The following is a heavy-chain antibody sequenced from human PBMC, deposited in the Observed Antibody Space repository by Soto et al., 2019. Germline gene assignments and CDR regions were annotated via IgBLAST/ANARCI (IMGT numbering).Heavy chain of an antibody. Sequence: QVQLQESGPGLVKPSQTLSLTCTVSGGSISSGDYYWSWIRQPPGKGLEWIGYIYYSGSTYYNPSLKSRVTISGDTSKNQFSMKLSSVTAADTAVYYCARVGGSDSSGYWPFAYWGQGTLVTVSS. CDR1: GGSISSGDYY. J-gene: IGHJ4*02. CDR3: ARVGGSDSSGYWPFAY. CDR2: IYYSGST. D-gene: IGHD3-22*01. V-gene: IGHV4-30-4*01.